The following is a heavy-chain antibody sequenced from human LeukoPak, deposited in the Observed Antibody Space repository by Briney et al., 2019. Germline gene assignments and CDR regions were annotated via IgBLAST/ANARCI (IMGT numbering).Heavy chain of an antibody. CDR2: INSDGINT. CDR3: ARDLGQYYDTSDNWFDP. CDR1: GFTFSNYW. J-gene: IGHJ5*02. D-gene: IGHD3-22*01. V-gene: IGHV3-74*01. Sequence: GGSLRLSCAASGFTFSNYWMHWVRQAPEKGLVWVSRINSDGINTSYADSVKGRFTISRDNAKNTLNLQMNSLRAEDTAVYYCARDLGQYYDTSDNWFDPWGQGTLVTVSS.